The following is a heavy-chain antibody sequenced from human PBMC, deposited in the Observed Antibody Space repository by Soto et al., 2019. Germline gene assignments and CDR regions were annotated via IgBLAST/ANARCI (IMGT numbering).Heavy chain of an antibody. J-gene: IGHJ3*02. V-gene: IGHV4-59*08. Sequence: SETLSLTCTVSGGSISSYYWSWIRQPPGKGLEWIGYIYYSGSTNYNPSLKSRVTISVDTSKNQFSLKLSSVTAADTAVYYCSSSSWSDAFDIWGQGTMVTVSS. CDR1: GGSISSYY. CDR3: SSSSWSDAFDI. D-gene: IGHD6-13*01. CDR2: IYYSGST.